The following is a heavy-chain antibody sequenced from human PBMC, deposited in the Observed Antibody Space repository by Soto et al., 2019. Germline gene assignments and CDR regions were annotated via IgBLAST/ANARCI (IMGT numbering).Heavy chain of an antibody. J-gene: IGHJ5*02. CDR2: ISYSGTT. CDR1: GDSISSVYNY. CDR3: ARGRGYSYGLDP. D-gene: IGHD5-12*01. Sequence: SETLSLTCTGSGDSISSVYNYWSWIRQPPGEGLEWIGFISYSGTTSYSPSLKSRLAISLDTSKTQFSLSLTSVTAADTAVYYCARGRGYSYGLDPWGQGTLVTVS. V-gene: IGHV4-30-4*01.